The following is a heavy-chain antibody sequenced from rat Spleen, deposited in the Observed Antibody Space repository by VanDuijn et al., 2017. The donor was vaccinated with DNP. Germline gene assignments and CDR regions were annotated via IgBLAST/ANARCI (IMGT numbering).Heavy chain of an antibody. CDR1: GFSLTSYS. V-gene: IGHV2-6*01. CDR2: MSSGGNT. J-gene: IGHJ2*01. Sequence: QVQLEESGPGLVPPSQTLSLTCTVSGFSLTSYSVAWVRQPPAKGLEWVAAMSSGGNTFYNSGFKSRLSISRDTSKSQVFLGMNSLQTEDTAMYFCARSDYSDDGFYYGYFDYWGQGVMVTVSS. D-gene: IGHD1-12*02. CDR3: ARSDYSDDGFYYGYFDY.